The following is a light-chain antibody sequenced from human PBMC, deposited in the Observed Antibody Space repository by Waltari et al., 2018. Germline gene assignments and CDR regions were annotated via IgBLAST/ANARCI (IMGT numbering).Light chain of an antibody. CDR3: QQSYTAPLT. J-gene: IGKJ4*01. CDR2: GAS. CDR1: QNIRSY. Sequence: DIQLTQSPSSLSASEGDRVTITCRASQNIRSYLNWYQQSPGKAPNLLIYGASSLQSGIPSRFSCSGYGTDFTLTISSLQPEDFTTYYCQQSYTAPLTFGGGTKLEIK. V-gene: IGKV1-39*01.